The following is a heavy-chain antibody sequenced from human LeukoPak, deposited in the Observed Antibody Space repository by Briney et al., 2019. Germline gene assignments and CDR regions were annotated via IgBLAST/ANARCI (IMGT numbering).Heavy chain of an antibody. J-gene: IGHJ4*02. CDR2: ISYDGSNK. V-gene: IGHV3-30*18. CDR3: AKDRFVGDYSNYEFVY. CDR1: GFTFSSYA. Sequence: GGSLRLSCAASGFTFSSYAMSWVRQAPGKGLEWVAVISYDGSNKYYADSVKGRFTISGDNSKNTLYLQMNSLRAEDTAVYYCAKDRFVGDYSNYEFVYWGQGTLVTVSS. D-gene: IGHD4-11*01.